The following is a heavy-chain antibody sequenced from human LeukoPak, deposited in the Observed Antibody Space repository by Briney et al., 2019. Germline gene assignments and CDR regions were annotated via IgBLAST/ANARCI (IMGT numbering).Heavy chain of an antibody. V-gene: IGHV3-30-3*01. Sequence: GSLRLSCAASGFTFSSYAMHWFRQAPGKGLEWVAVISYDGSNKYYADSVKGRFTISRDNSKNTLYLQMNSLRAEDTAVYYCAKVTSAARPQVFADYWGQGTLVTVSS. J-gene: IGHJ4*02. CDR2: ISYDGSNK. CDR3: AKVTSAARPQVFADY. CDR1: GFTFSSYA. D-gene: IGHD6-6*01.